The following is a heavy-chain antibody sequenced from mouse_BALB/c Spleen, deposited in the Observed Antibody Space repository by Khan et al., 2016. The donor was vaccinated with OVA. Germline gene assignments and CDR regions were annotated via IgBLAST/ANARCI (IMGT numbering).Heavy chain of an antibody. Sequence: VQLQESGAELVRPGVSVKISCKGSGYTFTDFTLHWVKQSHAMSLEWIGVISTYYGDATYNQRFKDKATMTVDKSSRTAYMALARLTYEDYAIYCCTRGGGGNRFAYWGQGTLVTVSA. V-gene: IGHV1S137*01. CDR3: TRGGGGNRFAY. CDR1: GYTFTDFT. J-gene: IGHJ3*01. CDR2: ISTYYGDA.